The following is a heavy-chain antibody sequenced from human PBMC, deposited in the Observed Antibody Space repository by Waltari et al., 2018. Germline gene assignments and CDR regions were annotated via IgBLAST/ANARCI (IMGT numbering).Heavy chain of an antibody. CDR3: AKCGGAARPSYWYFDL. CDR1: GFPFSRYA. Sequence: EVQLLESGGGLVQPGGSLRLSCAASGFPFSRYAMSWVRQAPGKGLEWVSAISGSGGSTYYADSVKGRFTISRDNSKNTLYLKMNSLRAEDTAVYYCAKCGGAARPSYWYFDLWGRGTLVTVSS. CDR2: ISGSGGST. V-gene: IGHV3-23*01. J-gene: IGHJ2*01. D-gene: IGHD6-6*01.